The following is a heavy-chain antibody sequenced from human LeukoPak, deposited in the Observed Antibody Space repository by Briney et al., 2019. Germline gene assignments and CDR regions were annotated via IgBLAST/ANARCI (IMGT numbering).Heavy chain of an antibody. D-gene: IGHD5-18*01. Sequence: GGSLRLSCAASGFTVGTNSMTWVRQAPGKGLEWVSTIYSGGTTYYADSVMGRFTISRHNSRNTLYLQMNSLRAEDTAVYYCARVDTVMACYFDLCGRGNVVTVSS. CDR3: ARVDTVMACYFDL. CDR2: IYSGGTT. J-gene: IGHJ2*01. V-gene: IGHV3-53*04. CDR1: GFTVGTNS.